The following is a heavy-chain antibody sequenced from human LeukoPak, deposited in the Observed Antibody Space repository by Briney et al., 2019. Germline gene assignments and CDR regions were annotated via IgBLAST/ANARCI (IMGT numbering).Heavy chain of an antibody. CDR1: GGSISSSSYY. CDR3: ARHLARGYCSGGSCYLDY. J-gene: IGHJ4*02. D-gene: IGHD2-15*01. Sequence: SETLSLTCTVSGGSISSSSYYWGWIRQPPGKGLEWIGSIYYSGSTYYNPSLKSRVTISVDTPKNQFSLKLSSVTAADTAVYYCARHLARGYCSGGSCYLDYWGQGTLVTVSS. V-gene: IGHV4-39*01. CDR2: IYYSGST.